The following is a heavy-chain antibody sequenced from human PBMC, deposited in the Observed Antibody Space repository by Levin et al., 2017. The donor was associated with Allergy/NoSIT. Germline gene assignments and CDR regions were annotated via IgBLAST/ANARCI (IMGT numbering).Heavy chain of an antibody. CDR2: IYYSGST. J-gene: IGHJ5*02. D-gene: IGHD6-13*01. CDR1: GGSISSGGYY. Sequence: SETLSLTCTVSGGSISSGGYYWSWIRQHPGKGLEWIRYIYYSGSTYYNPSLKSRVTISVDTSKNQFSLKLSSVTAADTAVYYCASERSSSWFNWFDPWGQGTLVTVSS. V-gene: IGHV4-31*03. CDR3: ASERSSSWFNWFDP.